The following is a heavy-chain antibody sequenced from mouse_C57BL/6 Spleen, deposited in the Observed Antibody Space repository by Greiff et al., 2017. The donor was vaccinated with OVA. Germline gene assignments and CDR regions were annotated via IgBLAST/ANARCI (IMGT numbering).Heavy chain of an antibody. V-gene: IGHV1-18*01. J-gene: IGHJ4*01. CDR3: ARRGNYPYAMDY. CDR2: INPNNGGT. Sequence: VQLQQSGPELVKPGASVKIPCKASGYTFTDYNMDWVKQSHGKSLEWIGDINPNNGGTIYNQKFKGKATLTVAKSSSTAYMELRRRTSEDTAVYYCARRGNYPYAMDYWGQGTSVTVSS. CDR1: GYTFTDYN. D-gene: IGHD2-1*01.